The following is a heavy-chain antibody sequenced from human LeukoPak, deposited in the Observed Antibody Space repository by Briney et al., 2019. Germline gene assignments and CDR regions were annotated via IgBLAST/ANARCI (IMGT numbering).Heavy chain of an antibody. Sequence: QSGGSLTLSCAPSGFTFSSSSISWVGQAPGRGREWVSAISGSGFTTYYADSVKGRFTISRDNSKNTLYLQMNSLRAEDTAVYYCAKKNSGSKPFDYWGQGTLVTVSS. CDR1: GFTFSSSS. CDR2: ISGSGFTT. V-gene: IGHV3-23*01. J-gene: IGHJ4*02. CDR3: AKKNSGSKPFDY. D-gene: IGHD3-10*01.